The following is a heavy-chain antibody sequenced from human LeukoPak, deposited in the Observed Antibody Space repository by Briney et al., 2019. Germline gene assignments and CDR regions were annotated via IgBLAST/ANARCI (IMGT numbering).Heavy chain of an antibody. Sequence: GGSLKLSCAASGFTFSGSAMHWVRQASGKGLEWVGRIRSKANSYATAYAASVKGRFTISRDDSKNTAYLQMNGLKTEDTAVYYCTRHPDIVVVPAAALDYWGQGTLVTVSS. V-gene: IGHV3-73*01. J-gene: IGHJ4*02. D-gene: IGHD2-2*01. CDR1: GFTFSGSA. CDR2: IRSKANSYAT. CDR3: TRHPDIVVVPAAALDY.